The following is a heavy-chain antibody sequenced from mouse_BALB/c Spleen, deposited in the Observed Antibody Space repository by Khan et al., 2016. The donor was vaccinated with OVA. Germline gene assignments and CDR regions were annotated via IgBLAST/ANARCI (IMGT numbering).Heavy chain of an antibody. D-gene: IGHD1-1*01. Sequence: EVELVESGGGLVQPGGSRKLSCVASGFTFTSFGMHWVRQAPEKGLEWVAYISGDSSTVYYTDTVKGRFTISRDNPKHTLFLQMTSLRSEDMAIFYCARSYFYGYYFDQWGQGTTLTVSS. CDR1: GFTFTSFG. J-gene: IGHJ2*01. CDR2: ISGDSSTV. V-gene: IGHV5-17*02. CDR3: ARSYFYGYYFDQ.